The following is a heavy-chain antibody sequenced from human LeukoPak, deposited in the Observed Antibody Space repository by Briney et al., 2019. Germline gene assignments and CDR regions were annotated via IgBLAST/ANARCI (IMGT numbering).Heavy chain of an antibody. V-gene: IGHV3-48*03. CDR3: ARVSYGGSGSCYNGDDY. J-gene: IGHJ4*02. CDR2: ISSSGSTI. CDR1: GSTFSSYE. Sequence: GGSLRLSCAASGSTFSSYEMNWVRQAPGKGLEWVSYISSSGSTIYYADSVKGRFTISRDNAKNSLYLQMNSLRAEDTAVYYCARVSYGGSGSCYNGDDYWGQGTLVTVSS. D-gene: IGHD3-10*01.